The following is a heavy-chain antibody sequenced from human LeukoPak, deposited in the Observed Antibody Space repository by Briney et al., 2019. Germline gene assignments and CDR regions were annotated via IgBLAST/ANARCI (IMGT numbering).Heavy chain of an antibody. D-gene: IGHD1-26*01. V-gene: IGHV1-2*02. CDR3: ARDFGIVGASGDAFDI. Sequence: ASVKVSCKASGYTFTGYYMHWVRQAPGQGLEWMGWINPNSGGTNYAQKFQGRVTMTRDTSISTAYMELSRLRSDDTAVYYCARDFGIVGASGDAFDIWGQGTMVAVSS. CDR2: INPNSGGT. J-gene: IGHJ3*02. CDR1: GYTFTGYY.